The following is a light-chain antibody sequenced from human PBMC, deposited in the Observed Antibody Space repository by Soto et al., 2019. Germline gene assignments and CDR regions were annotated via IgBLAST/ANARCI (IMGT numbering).Light chain of an antibody. V-gene: IGKV1-5*01. CDR2: DAS. Sequence: DIQVTQSPSTLSASVGDRVTITCRASQTVXTWFAWYQEKPGKAPKVLXDDASSLEGGVPSRLSGSGSGTDFTLTISSLQPEYFATYYCQQSYISTGTFGQGTKVDIK. CDR3: QQSYISTGT. CDR1: QTVXTW. J-gene: IGKJ1*01.